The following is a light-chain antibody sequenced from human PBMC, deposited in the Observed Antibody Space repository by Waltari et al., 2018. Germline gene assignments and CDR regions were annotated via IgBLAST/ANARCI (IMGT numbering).Light chain of an antibody. V-gene: IGLV3-21*01. J-gene: IGLJ2*01. Sequence: SYVLTQSPSVSVAPGKTAKISCWGSNIGTKNVHWYQQRPGQAPVLVIYYDTDRPSGIPDRCAGSTSGNTATRTISGVEVGDEADYYCQVWDTSRDNVVFGGGTKLTVL. CDR1: NIGTKN. CDR2: YDT. CDR3: QVWDTSRDNVV.